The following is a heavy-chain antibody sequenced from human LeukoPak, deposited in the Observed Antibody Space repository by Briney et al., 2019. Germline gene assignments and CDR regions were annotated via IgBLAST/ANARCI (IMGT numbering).Heavy chain of an antibody. CDR1: GYTFAGYY. D-gene: IGHD6-19*01. V-gene: IGHV1-2*02. Sequence: ASVKVSCKTSGYTFAGYYIHWVRQAPGQGLEWMGWINPNSGDTNYAQEFQDRVTMTRDTSISTAYMELSWLRSDDTAIYYCARYGPTVAGTTDNWFDPWGQGTLVTVSS. CDR3: ARYGPTVAGTTDNWFDP. CDR2: INPNSGDT. J-gene: IGHJ5*02.